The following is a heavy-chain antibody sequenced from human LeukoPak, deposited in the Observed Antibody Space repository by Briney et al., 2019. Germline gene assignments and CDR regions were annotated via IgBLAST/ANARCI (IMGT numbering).Heavy chain of an antibody. CDR2: VYSNGYT. V-gene: IGHV4-59*01. J-gene: IGHJ4*02. D-gene: IGHD2-2*01. Sequence: SETLSLICNVSGGSMNTYHWSWIRQPPGEALEWIGYVYSNGYTNYNPSPRSRVTMSVDTSKNQFSLKLSSVTAADTAVYYCARSPYCTSTSCYGAGTINYWGQGSLVIVSS. CDR3: ARSPYCTSTSCYGAGTINY. CDR1: GGSMNTYH.